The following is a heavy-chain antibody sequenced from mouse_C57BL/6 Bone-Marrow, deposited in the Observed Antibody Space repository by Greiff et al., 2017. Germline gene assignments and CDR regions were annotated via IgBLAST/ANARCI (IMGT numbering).Heavy chain of an antibody. V-gene: IGHV14-1*01. CDR2: IDPEDGDT. CDR3: TPFITTVVPFAY. CDR1: GFNIKDYY. J-gene: IGHJ3*01. Sequence: VQLQQSGAELVRPGASVKLSCTASGFNIKDYYMHWVKQRPEQGLEWIGRIDPEDGDTEYAPKFQGKATMTADTSSNTAYLQLSSLTSEDTAVYYSTPFITTVVPFAYWGQGTLVTVSA. D-gene: IGHD1-1*01.